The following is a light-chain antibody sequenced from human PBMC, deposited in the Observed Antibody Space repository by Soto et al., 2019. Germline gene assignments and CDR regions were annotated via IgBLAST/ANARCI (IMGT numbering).Light chain of an antibody. CDR3: QQYNTWPPA. V-gene: IGKV3-15*01. Sequence: LIPHCPATLSVSSGDRVSHSSMARLCVSSNLAWYQQKPGQAPRLLIYGASSRATGIPARFSGRGSGTEFTLTISSLQSEDFAVYYCQQYNTWPPAFGQGTKV. CDR1: LCVSSN. CDR2: GAS. J-gene: IGKJ1*01.